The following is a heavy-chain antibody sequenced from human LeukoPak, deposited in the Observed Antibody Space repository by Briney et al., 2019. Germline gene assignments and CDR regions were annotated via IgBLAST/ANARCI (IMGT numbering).Heavy chain of an antibody. CDR3: ARGPGYSGYGFYEY. CDR1: GGPFSGYY. CDR2: INHSGST. V-gene: IGHV4-34*01. D-gene: IGHD5-12*01. J-gene: IGHJ4*02. Sequence: SETLSLTCAVYGGPFSGYYWSWIRQPPGKGLEWIGEINHSGSTNYNPSLKSRVTISVDTSKNQFSLKLSSVTAADTAVYYCARGPGYSGYGFYEYWGQGTLVTVSS.